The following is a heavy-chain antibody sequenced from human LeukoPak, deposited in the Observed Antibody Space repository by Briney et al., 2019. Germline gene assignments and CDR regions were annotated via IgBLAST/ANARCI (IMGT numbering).Heavy chain of an antibody. CDR3: AREGTDYDSSGYPHY. CDR1: GLTVSKTY. CDR2: IYSGGNT. J-gene: IGHJ4*02. D-gene: IGHD3-22*01. V-gene: IGHV3-53*01. Sequence: GGSLRLSCAASGLTVSKTYMSWVRQAPGKGLEWVSVIYSGGNTNYADSVKGRFTISRDSSKNTLYLQMNRLRTEDTAVYYCAREGTDYDSSGYPHYWGQGTLVTVSS.